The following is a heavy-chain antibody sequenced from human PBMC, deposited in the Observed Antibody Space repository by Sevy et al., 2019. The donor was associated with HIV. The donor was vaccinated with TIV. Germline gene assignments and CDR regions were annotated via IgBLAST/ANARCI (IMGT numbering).Heavy chain of an antibody. CDR1: GFTFTSSA. J-gene: IGHJ4*02. CDR2: IVVGSGNT. CDR3: SAGNYGSGSDYNKDY. D-gene: IGHD3-10*01. Sequence: ASVKVSCKASGFTFTSSAVQWVRQARGQRLEWIGWIVVGSGNTNYAQKFQERVTITRDMSTSTAYMDLSSLGSEDTAVYYCSAGNYGSGSDYNKDYWGQGTLVTVSS. V-gene: IGHV1-58*01.